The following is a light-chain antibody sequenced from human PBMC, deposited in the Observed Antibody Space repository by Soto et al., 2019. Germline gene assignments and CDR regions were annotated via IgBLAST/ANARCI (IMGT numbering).Light chain of an antibody. CDR3: ASWDDSLSGL. J-gene: IGLJ2*01. V-gene: IGLV1-47*01. Sequence: QSVLTQPPSASGTPGQRVTISCSGSASNVASNYIYWYQQLPGTAPNLLVFGNNQRPSGVPDRFSGSRSGTSASLAISGLRSEDEAIYFCASWDDSLSGLFGGGTQLTVL. CDR2: GNN. CDR1: ASNVASNY.